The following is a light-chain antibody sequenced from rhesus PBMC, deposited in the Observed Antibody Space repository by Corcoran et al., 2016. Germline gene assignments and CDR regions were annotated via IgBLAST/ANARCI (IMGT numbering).Light chain of an antibody. CDR2: AAS. Sequence: DIQMTQSPSSLSASVGDRVTITCRASQTISSYLAWYQQKPGKVPKPLIYAASSLESGVPSRFSGSGSGTDFTLTIRSLQPEDFATYYCQQHNSHPLTFGGGTKVEIK. V-gene: IGKV1S5*01. CDR3: QQHNSHPLT. J-gene: IGKJ4*01. CDR1: QTISSY.